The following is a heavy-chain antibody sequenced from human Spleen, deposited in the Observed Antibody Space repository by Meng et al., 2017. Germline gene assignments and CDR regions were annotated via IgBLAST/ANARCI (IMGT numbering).Heavy chain of an antibody. CDR1: GGSISSSNW. Sequence: GQQEGWGPGLVRPSGTLPLTCAVSGGSISSSNWWSWVRQPPGKGLEWIGEIYHSGSTNYNPSLKSRVTISVDKSKNQFSLKLSSVTAADTAVYYCARDLWELRYKAPFDPWGQGILVTVSS. J-gene: IGHJ5*02. CDR3: ARDLWELRYKAPFDP. D-gene: IGHD3-16*01. CDR2: IYHSGST. V-gene: IGHV4-4*02.